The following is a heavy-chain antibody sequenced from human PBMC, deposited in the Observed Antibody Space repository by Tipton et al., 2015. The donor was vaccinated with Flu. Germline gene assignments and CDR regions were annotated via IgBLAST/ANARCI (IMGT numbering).Heavy chain of an antibody. V-gene: IGHV3-30*18. CDR1: GLIFGNYG. J-gene: IGHJ4*02. CDR3: ANGRYGDYAEFDY. CDR2: IIHDGTFK. Sequence: SLRLSCAVSGLIFGNYGMHWVRQAPGKGLEWVTGIIHDGTFKSYADSVKGRFSVSRDNSKNTLYLQMSSLRVEDTAVYYCANGRYGDYAEFDYWGQGTLVTVSS. D-gene: IGHD4-17*01.